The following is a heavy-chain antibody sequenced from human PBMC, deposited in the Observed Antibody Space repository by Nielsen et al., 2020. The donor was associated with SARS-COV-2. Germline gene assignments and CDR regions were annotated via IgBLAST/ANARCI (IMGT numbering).Heavy chain of an antibody. D-gene: IGHD4-23*01. Sequence: GGSLRLSCAASGFTFSDYYMSWIRQAPGKGLEWVSYISSSSSYTNYADPVKGRFTISRDNAKNSLYLQMNSLRAEDTAVYYCARDNGGKQFDYWGQGTLVTVSS. J-gene: IGHJ4*02. CDR1: GFTFSDYY. V-gene: IGHV3-11*06. CDR3: ARDNGGKQFDY. CDR2: ISSSSSYT.